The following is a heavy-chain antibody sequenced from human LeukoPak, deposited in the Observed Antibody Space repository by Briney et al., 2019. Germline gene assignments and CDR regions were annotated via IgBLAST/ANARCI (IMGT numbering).Heavy chain of an antibody. CDR3: ARVIGSTMDY. D-gene: IGHD2-2*01. Sequence: ASVKVSCKASGYTFTSYGISWVRQAPGQGLEWMGIINPSGGSTSYAQKFQGRVTMTRDMSTSTVYMELSSLRSEDTAVYYCARVIGSTMDYWGQGTLVTVSS. CDR1: GYTFTSYG. CDR2: INPSGGST. V-gene: IGHV1-46*01. J-gene: IGHJ4*02.